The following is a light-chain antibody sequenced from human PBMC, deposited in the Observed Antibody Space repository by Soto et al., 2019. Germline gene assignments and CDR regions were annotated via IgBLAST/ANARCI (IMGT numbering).Light chain of an antibody. CDR2: GAS. V-gene: IGKV1-5*01. Sequence: DIQMTQSPSTLSASVGDRVTITCRASQSISSWLAWYQQKPGKAPKLLIYGASTLQSGVPSRFTGSGSGTDFTLTVNSLQAEDFATYYCQQGYSSPATFGQGTKVDIK. CDR3: QQGYSSPAT. J-gene: IGKJ1*01. CDR1: QSISSW.